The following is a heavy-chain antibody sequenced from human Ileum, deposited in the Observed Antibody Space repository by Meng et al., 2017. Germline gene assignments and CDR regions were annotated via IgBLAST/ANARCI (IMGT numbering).Heavy chain of an antibody. Sequence: VHQQKSGPGLVWRAGTLSLPCSVSGRAISRSAWGSWVRQPPGKGLEWIAEMNLGGSPNYNPSLKSRVTMSADKSNDHLSLQLTSVTAADTAVYYCAHIFDSWGQGTLVTVSS. CDR2: MNLGGSP. CDR3: AHIFDS. CDR1: GRAISRSAW. J-gene: IGHJ4*02. V-gene: IGHV4-4*02.